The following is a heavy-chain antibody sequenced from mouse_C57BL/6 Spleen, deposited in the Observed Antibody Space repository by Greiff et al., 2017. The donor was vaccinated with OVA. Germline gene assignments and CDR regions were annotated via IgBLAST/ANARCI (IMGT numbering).Heavy chain of an antibody. CDR1: GYTFTDYN. CDR3: ARDASYYYGSRLLDY. J-gene: IGHJ2*01. V-gene: IGHV1-18*01. D-gene: IGHD1-1*01. CDR2: INPNNGGT. Sequence: EVQLQESGPELVKPGASVKIPCKASGYTFTDYNMDWVKQSHGKSLEWIGDINPNNGGTIYNQKFKGKATLTVDKSSSTAYMELRSLTSEDTAVYYCARDASYYYGSRLLDYWGQGTTLTVSS.